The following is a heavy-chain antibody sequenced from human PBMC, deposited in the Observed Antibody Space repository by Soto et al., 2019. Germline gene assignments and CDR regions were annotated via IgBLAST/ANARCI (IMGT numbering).Heavy chain of an antibody. D-gene: IGHD5-12*01. V-gene: IGHV4-34*01. CDR2: INHSGST. Sequence: SETLSLTCAVYGGSFSGYYWSWIRQPPGKGLEWIGEINHSGSTNYNPSLKSRVTISVDTSKNQFSLKLSSVTAADTAVYYCARARLRGNYYYGMDVWGQGTTVTVSS. J-gene: IGHJ6*02. CDR1: GGSFSGYY. CDR3: ARARLRGNYYYGMDV.